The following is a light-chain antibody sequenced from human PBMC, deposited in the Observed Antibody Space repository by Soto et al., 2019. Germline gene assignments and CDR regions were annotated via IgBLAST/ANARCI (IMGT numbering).Light chain of an antibody. CDR1: SSNTGAGYD. Sequence: QSVLTQPPSVSGAPGQRVTISCTGSSSNTGAGYDVHWYQQVPGMAPKLLIFGNYERPSGVPDRFSGSKSGASASLAISGLQIEDEADYYCQSYDTSLNDWVFGGGTQLTVL. CDR3: QSYDTSLNDWV. J-gene: IGLJ3*02. CDR2: GNY. V-gene: IGLV1-40*01.